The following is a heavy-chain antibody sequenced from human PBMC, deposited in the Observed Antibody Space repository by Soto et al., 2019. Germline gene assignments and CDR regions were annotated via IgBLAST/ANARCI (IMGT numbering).Heavy chain of an antibody. CDR1: GFTFSSYG. Sequence: QVQLVESGGGVVQPGRSLRLSCAASGFTFSSYGMHWVRQAPGKGLEWVAVISYDGSNKYYADSVKGRFTISRDNSKNTLSLQMNSLRAEDTAVYYCAKDWHYYDSSGYYHYWGQGTLVTVSS. CDR2: ISYDGSNK. V-gene: IGHV3-30*18. J-gene: IGHJ4*02. D-gene: IGHD3-22*01. CDR3: AKDWHYYDSSGYYHY.